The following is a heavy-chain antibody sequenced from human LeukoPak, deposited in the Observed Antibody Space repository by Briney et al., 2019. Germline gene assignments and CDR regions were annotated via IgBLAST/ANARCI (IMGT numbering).Heavy chain of an antibody. CDR2: IYTSGST. CDR3: ARDHYPYYDFWSGYPYKANWFDP. Sequence: PSETLSLTCTVSGGSISSYYWSWIRQPAGKGLEWIGRIYTSGSTNYNPSLKSRVTMSVDTSKNQFSLKLSSVTAADTAVYYCARDHYPYYDFWSGYPYKANWFDPWGQGTLVTVSS. J-gene: IGHJ5*02. V-gene: IGHV4-4*07. CDR1: GGSISSYY. D-gene: IGHD3-3*01.